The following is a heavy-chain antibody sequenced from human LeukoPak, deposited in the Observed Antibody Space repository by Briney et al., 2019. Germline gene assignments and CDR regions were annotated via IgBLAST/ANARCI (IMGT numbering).Heavy chain of an antibody. Sequence: PSETLSLTCTVSGGSISRYYWTWIRQPPGKGLEWIGYIYYSGSSNYNPSLKSRVTISVDTSKNQFSLKLSSVTAADTAVYYCARVGSYLVYYDAFDIWGQGTMVTVSS. CDR1: GGSISRYY. J-gene: IGHJ3*02. CDR2: IYYSGSS. CDR3: ARVGSYLVYYDAFDI. D-gene: IGHD1-26*01. V-gene: IGHV4-59*01.